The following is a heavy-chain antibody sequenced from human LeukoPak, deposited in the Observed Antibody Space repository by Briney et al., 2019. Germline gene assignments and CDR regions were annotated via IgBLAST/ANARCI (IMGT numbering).Heavy chain of an antibody. J-gene: IGHJ5*02. CDR1: GFTFGDYA. CDR3: TRKAMVTKIAWFDP. V-gene: IGHV3-49*03. Sequence: GRSLRLSCTASGFTFGDYAMSWFRQAPGKGLEWVGFIRSKAYGGTTEYAASVKGRFTISRDDSKSIAYLQMNSLKTEDTAVYYCTRKAMVTKIAWFDPWGQGTLVTVSS. CDR2: IRSKAYGGTT. D-gene: IGHD5-18*01.